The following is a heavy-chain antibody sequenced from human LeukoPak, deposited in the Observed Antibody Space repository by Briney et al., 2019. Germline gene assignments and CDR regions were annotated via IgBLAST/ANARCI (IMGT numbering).Heavy chain of an antibody. Sequence: GGSLRLSCAASGFTFSSYAMSWVRQAPGKGLEWVSAISGSGGSTYYADSVKGRFTISRDNSKNTMYLQMNRLRAEDTAVYYCAKGGYSYGGFDYWGQGTLVTVSS. D-gene: IGHD5-18*01. J-gene: IGHJ4*02. CDR1: GFTFSSYA. CDR3: AKGGYSYGGFDY. CDR2: ISGSGGST. V-gene: IGHV3-23*01.